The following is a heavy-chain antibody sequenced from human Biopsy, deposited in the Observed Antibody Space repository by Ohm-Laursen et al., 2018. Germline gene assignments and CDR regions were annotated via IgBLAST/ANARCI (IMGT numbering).Heavy chain of an antibody. V-gene: IGHV1-18*01. D-gene: IGHD1-26*01. CDR3: VRGTGSQYFDY. CDR2: ISGYNGNT. CDR1: GYFFSSYG. Sequence: SSVKVSCKSSGYFFSSYGLNWVRQAPGQGLEWMGRISGYNGNTNYAQKFQGRVTMTIDSSASTAYLELRSLRSDDTAFYYCVRGTGSQYFDYWGQGTLVTVSS. J-gene: IGHJ4*02.